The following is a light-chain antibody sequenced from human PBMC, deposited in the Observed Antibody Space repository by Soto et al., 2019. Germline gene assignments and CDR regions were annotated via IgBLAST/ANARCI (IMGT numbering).Light chain of an antibody. CDR2: GAS. CDR3: QKFGSSPRFT. J-gene: IGKJ3*01. V-gene: IGKV3-20*01. Sequence: EIVLTQSPGTLSLSPGDRATLSCWASQTVRSTHLAWYQQKPGQAPRLLIHGASNRATGIPDRFSGSGSGTDFTLTISRLEPEDFAVYYCQKFGSSPRFTFGPVTKVESK. CDR1: QTVRSTH.